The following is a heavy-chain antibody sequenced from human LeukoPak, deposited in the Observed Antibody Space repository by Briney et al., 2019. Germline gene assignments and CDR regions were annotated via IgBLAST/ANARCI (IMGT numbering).Heavy chain of an antibody. CDR1: GFTISSYG. CDR2: IWYDGSNK. CDR3: ARDQVGGSGSYIDY. D-gene: IGHD3-10*01. J-gene: IGHJ4*02. V-gene: IGHV3-33*01. Sequence: GGSLRISCAASGFTISSYGMHWVRQAPGKGLEWVAVIWYDGSNKYYADSVKGRFTISRDNSKNTLYLQMNSLRAEDTAVYYCARDQVGGSGSYIDYWGQGTLVTVSS.